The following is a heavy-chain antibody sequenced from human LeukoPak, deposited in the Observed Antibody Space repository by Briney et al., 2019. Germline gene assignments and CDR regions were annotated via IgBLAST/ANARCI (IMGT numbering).Heavy chain of an antibody. CDR3: ARDLAWGAFDY. CDR1: GFTFSNHG. CDR2: ISPRGGGT. Sequence: PGGTLRLSCAASGFTFSNHGMSWVRQAPGKGLEWLSGISPRGGGTYYADSVKGRFTISRDDSKSTLSLQMNSLRVEDTAVYYCARDLAWGAFDYWGKGTLVSVSS. V-gene: IGHV3-23*01. D-gene: IGHD7-27*01. J-gene: IGHJ4*02.